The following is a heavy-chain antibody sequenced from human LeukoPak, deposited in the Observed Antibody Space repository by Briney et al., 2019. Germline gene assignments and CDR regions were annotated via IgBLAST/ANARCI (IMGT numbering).Heavy chain of an antibody. V-gene: IGHV3-23*01. CDR1: GFTFTSYS. D-gene: IGHD1-7*01. CDR3: ARKAQYNGHYPLDY. Sequence: GSLRLSCAASGFTFTSYSMSWVRQAPGKGLEWVSGTSDRGDYTYYADSVKGRFTISRDSSKNTLFLQMNSLGAEDTALYFSARKAQYNGHYPLDYWGQGTLVTVSS. J-gene: IGHJ4*02. CDR2: TSDRGDYT.